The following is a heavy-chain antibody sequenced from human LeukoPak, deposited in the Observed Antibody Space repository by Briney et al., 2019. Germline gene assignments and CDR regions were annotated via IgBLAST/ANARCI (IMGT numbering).Heavy chain of an antibody. J-gene: IGHJ4*02. Sequence: SQTLSLTCTISGCSISSGGYYWRWIRQHPGTGLEWIGYIYYSGSTYYNPSLKSRVTISVDTSKNQFSLKLSSVTAADTAVYYCAKLGTMQQLNYYGSGKYFDYWGQGTLVTVSS. V-gene: IGHV4-31*03. CDR2: IYYSGST. D-gene: IGHD3-10*01. CDR1: GCSISSGGYY. CDR3: AKLGTMQQLNYYGSGKYFDY.